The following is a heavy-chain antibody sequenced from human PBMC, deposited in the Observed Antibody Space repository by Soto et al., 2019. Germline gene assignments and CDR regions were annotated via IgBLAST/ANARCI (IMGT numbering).Heavy chain of an antibody. Sequence: QVQLVQSGAEVKKPGASVKVSCKASGYTFTIYDINWVRQATGQGLEWMGWMDPNSGDTGYAQNFQGRVTMTRNTSISTAYMELSSLRSEDTAVYYCATVSAWQFYFFMDVWGKGTTVTLSS. CDR3: ATVSAWQFYFFMDV. V-gene: IGHV1-8*01. CDR2: MDPNSGDT. J-gene: IGHJ6*03. CDR1: GYTFTIYD. D-gene: IGHD6-19*01.